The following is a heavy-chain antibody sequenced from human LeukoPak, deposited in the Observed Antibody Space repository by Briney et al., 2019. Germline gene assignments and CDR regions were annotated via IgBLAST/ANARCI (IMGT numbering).Heavy chain of an antibody. CDR3: ARDPNGDYIGACDM. CDR2: IRGGGGSA. Sequence: GGSLRLSCTASGFTFSAYAMIWVRQAPGKGPEWVSAIRGGGGSAFYADSVKGRVTISRDNSKYTLFLQMNSLRAEDTALYYCARDPNGDYIGACDMWGRGTIVTVSS. J-gene: IGHJ3*02. V-gene: IGHV3-23*01. D-gene: IGHD4-17*01. CDR1: GFTFSAYA.